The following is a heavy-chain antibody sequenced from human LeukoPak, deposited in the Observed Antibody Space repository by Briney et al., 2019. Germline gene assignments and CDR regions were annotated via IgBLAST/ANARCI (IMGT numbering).Heavy chain of an antibody. CDR1: GFTFSGYG. CDR3: AKGVGYCSGGSCQQFDY. J-gene: IGHJ4*02. CDR2: ISGSGGST. D-gene: IGHD2-15*01. V-gene: IGHV3-23*01. Sequence: PGGSLRLSCAASGFTFSGYGMSWVPQAPGKGLKWVSAISGSGGSTYYADSVKGRITIYRDNSKNTLYLQMNSLRAEDTAVYYCAKGVGYCSGGSCQQFDYWGQGTLVTVSS.